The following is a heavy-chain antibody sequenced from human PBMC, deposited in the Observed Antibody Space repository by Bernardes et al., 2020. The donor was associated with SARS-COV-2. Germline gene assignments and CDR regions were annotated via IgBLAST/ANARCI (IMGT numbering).Heavy chain of an antibody. J-gene: IGHJ4*02. V-gene: IGHV1-18*01. CDR1: GYMFKMYG. CDR3: ARIDEVTGRDY. D-gene: IGHD6-19*01. CDR2: ISAYNGNT. Sequence: ASVKVSCKASGYMFKMYGVTWVRQAPGQGLEWVGWISAYNGNTKYAQNLRGRVSMTTDTSTSTAYMELWDLRVEDTAVYYCARIDEVTGRDYWGQGTLVTVSS.